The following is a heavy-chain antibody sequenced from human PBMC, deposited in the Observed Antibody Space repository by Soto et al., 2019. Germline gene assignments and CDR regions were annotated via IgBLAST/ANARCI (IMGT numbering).Heavy chain of an antibody. CDR3: ARWPGYYFDY. CDR2: ISSNGGST. Sequence: EVQLVESGGGLVQPGGSLRLSCAASGFTFSSYAMHWVRQAPGKGLEYVSAISSNGGSTYYANSVKGRFTISRDNSKNTLYLQMGSPRAEDMAVYYCARWPGYYFDYWGQGTLVTVSS. CDR1: GFTFSSYA. J-gene: IGHJ4*02. V-gene: IGHV3-64*01.